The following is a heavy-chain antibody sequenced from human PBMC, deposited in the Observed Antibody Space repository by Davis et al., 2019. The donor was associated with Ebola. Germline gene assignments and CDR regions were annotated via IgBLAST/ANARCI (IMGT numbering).Heavy chain of an antibody. CDR1: GGSISSYY. CDR2: IYYSGST. Sequence: PSETLSLTCTVSGGSISSYYWSWIRQPPGKGLEWIGYIYYSGSTNYNPSLKSRVTISVDTSKNQFSLKLSSVTAADTAVYYCARRRGYGDYVFYFDYWGQGTLVTVSS. V-gene: IGHV4-59*01. D-gene: IGHD4-17*01. J-gene: IGHJ4*02. CDR3: ARRRGYGDYVFYFDY.